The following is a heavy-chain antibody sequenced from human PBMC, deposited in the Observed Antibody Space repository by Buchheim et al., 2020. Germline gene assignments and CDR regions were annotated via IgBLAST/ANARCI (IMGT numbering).Heavy chain of an antibody. Sequence: EVQLLESGGGLVQPGGSLRLSCAASGFTFSGYAMSWVRQAPGKGLEWVSAISGSGGSTYYADSVKGRFTISRDNSKNTLSLQMNSLRAEDTAVYYCAKQAGYDSSGYYYVWFDYWGQGTL. D-gene: IGHD3-22*01. CDR1: GFTFSGYA. V-gene: IGHV3-23*01. J-gene: IGHJ4*02. CDR3: AKQAGYDSSGYYYVWFDY. CDR2: ISGSGGST.